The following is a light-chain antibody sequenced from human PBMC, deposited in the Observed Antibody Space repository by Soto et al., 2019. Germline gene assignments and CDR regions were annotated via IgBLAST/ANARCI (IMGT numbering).Light chain of an antibody. V-gene: IGKV3-15*01. J-gene: IGKJ1*01. CDR1: QSVSSN. Sequence: EIVMTQSPATLSVSPGERATLSCRASQSVSSNLAWYQQTPGQAPRLLMYGVSTRATGIPGRFSGSGSGTEFTLTISSLQSEAFAVYYCHQYNNWPRTFGQGTKVEIK. CDR2: GVS. CDR3: HQYNNWPRT.